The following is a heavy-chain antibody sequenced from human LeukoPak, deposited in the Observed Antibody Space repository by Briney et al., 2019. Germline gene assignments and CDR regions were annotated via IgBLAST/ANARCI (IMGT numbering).Heavy chain of an antibody. D-gene: IGHD1-1*01. CDR3: AKMSWYTKYNWFDP. J-gene: IGHJ5*02. V-gene: IGHV3-30*18. CDR1: GFTFSSYG. CDR2: ISYDGSNK. Sequence: GRSLRLSCAASGFTFSSYGIHWVRQAPGKGLEWVAVISYDGSNKYYADSVKGRFTISRDNPKNTLYLQMNSLRAEDTAVYYCAKMSWYTKYNWFDPWGQGTLVTVSS.